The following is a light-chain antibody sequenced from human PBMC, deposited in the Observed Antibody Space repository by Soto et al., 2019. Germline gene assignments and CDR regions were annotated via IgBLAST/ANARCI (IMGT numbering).Light chain of an antibody. CDR3: QQYGSSPET. Sequence: EIVWTQSPGTLSLSPGERATLSCRASQSVSSIYLAWYQQKPGQAPRLLISGASSMATGLPDRFRGSGSGTDCTLPISRLEPEDFAVYYCQQYGSSPETFAQGTKVDIK. CDR2: GAS. V-gene: IGKV3-20*01. CDR1: QSVSSIY. J-gene: IGKJ1*01.